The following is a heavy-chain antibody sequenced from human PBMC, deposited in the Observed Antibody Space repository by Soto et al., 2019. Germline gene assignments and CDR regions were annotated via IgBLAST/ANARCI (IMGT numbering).Heavy chain of an antibody. CDR1: GFTFNNYA. V-gene: IGHV3-23*01. D-gene: IGHD3-10*01. Sequence: VGSLRLSCAASGFTFNNYAMGWVRQAPGKGLEWVSAITGSGSDTYYLDSVKGRFTISRDNSKNTLFLQVNSLRAEDTAMYYCAKLGSSAWSPHYYFDYWGQGTLVTVSS. CDR3: AKLGSSAWSPHYYFDY. CDR2: ITGSGSDT. J-gene: IGHJ4*02.